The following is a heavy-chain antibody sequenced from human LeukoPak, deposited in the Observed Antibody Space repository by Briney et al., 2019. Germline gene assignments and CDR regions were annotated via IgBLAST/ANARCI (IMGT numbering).Heavy chain of an antibody. CDR3: ARWHYDSSGSPSAFDI. CDR2: INHSGST. J-gene: IGHJ3*02. D-gene: IGHD3-22*01. V-gene: IGHV4-34*01. CDR1: GGSFSGYY. Sequence: SETLSLTCAVYGGSFSGYYWSWIRQPPGKGLEWIGEINHSGSTNYNPSLKSRVTISVDTSKNQFSLKLSSVTAADTAVYYCARWHYDSSGSPSAFDIWGQGTMVTVSS.